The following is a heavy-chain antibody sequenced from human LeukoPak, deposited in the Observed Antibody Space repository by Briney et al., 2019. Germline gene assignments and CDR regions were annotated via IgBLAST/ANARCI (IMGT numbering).Heavy chain of an antibody. J-gene: IGHJ6*02. Sequence: GASVKVSCKTSGYSFNSHHVHWVRQAPGQGLEWMGGIIPIFGTANYAQKFQGRVTITADESTSTAYMELSSLRSEDTAVYYCARSEPRYCSSTSCYKDSYYYYYGMDVWGQGTTVTVSS. CDR3: ARSEPRYCSSTSCYKDSYYYYYGMDV. D-gene: IGHD2-2*02. CDR1: GYSFNSHH. V-gene: IGHV1-69*13. CDR2: IIPIFGTA.